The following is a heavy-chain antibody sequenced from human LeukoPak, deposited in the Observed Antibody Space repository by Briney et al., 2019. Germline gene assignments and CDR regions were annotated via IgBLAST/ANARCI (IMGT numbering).Heavy chain of an antibody. D-gene: IGHD2-2*01. CDR1: GYTLRSYG. J-gene: IGHJ6*03. CDR2: ISAYNGNT. Sequence: GSVKVSCKASGYTLRSYGITWVRQAPGQGLEWTGWISAYNGNTKYPQKLQGRVTMTTDTSTSTAYMELRSLRSDDTAVYYCARGPIIDIVIVPAADDYYYMDVWGKGTTVTVSS. V-gene: IGHV1-18*01. CDR3: ARGPIIDIVIVPAADDYYYMDV.